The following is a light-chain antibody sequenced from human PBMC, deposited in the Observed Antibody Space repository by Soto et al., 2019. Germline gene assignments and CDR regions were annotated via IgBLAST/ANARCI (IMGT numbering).Light chain of an antibody. V-gene: IGKV3-11*01. CDR2: DAS. J-gene: IGKJ3*01. CDR3: QQRGNWPPT. Sequence: EVVLTQSTATLSLSPGERATLSCRASQSLSSYLAWYQQKPGQAPRLLIYDASNRATDIPARFSGSGSGTDFTLTISSLEPEDFAVYFCQQRGNWPPTFGPGTKVDIK. CDR1: QSLSSY.